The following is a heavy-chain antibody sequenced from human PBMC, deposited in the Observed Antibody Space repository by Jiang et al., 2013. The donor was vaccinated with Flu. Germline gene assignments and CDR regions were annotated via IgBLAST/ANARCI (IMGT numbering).Heavy chain of an antibody. CDR1: GFTFSRYW. CDR3: GRSGAKREKKPILDNWFDP. J-gene: IGHJ5*02. Sequence: GSLRLSCATSGFTFSRYWMSWVRQAPGKGLEWVANINQDGSDKYYVDSVKGRFTISRDNAKNSLYLQMNSLRDEDTAVYYCGRSGAKREKKPILDNWFDPWGQGTLVTVSP. D-gene: IGHD7-27*01. CDR2: INQDGSDK. V-gene: IGHV3-7*03.